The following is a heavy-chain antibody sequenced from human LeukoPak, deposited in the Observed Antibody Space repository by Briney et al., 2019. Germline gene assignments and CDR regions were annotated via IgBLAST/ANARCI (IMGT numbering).Heavy chain of an antibody. CDR2: IYYSGNT. D-gene: IGHD3-9*01. Sequence: KPSQTLSLTCTVSGGSISSGDYYWNWIRQPPGKGLEWIGYIYYSGNTYYNPSLKSRITISVDPSKNQFSLNLSSVTAADTAVYYCARGSPDYDILTGYPSAHYFNYWGQGTLVTVSS. CDR3: ARGSPDYDILTGYPSAHYFNY. V-gene: IGHV4-30-4*01. CDR1: GGSISSGDYY. J-gene: IGHJ4*02.